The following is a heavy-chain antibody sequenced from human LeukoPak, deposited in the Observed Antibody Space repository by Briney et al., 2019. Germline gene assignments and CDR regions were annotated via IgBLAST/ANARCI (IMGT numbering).Heavy chain of an antibody. D-gene: IGHD5-12*01. CDR2: ISNSGGST. J-gene: IGHJ3*02. Sequence: PGGSLRLSCAASGFTFSTYPISWVRQAPGKGLEWVSAISNSGGSTYYADSVKGRFTISRDNSKNTLYLQMNSLRAEDTALYYCAKDSVRGYSGYGNDGLDIWGQGTMVTVSS. V-gene: IGHV3-23*01. CDR1: GFTFSTYP. CDR3: AKDSVRGYSGYGNDGLDI.